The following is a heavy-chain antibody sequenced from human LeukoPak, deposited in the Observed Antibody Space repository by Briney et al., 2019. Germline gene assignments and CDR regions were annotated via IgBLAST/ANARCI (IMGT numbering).Heavy chain of an antibody. Sequence: SGGSLRLSCAASGFTFSSYSMNWVRRAPGKGLEWVSSISSSSYIYYADSVKGRFTISRDNAKNSLYLQMNSLRAEDTAVYYCARDLVVVPAASVDYYYGMDVWGQGTTVTVSS. D-gene: IGHD2-2*01. J-gene: IGHJ6*02. V-gene: IGHV3-21*01. CDR1: GFTFSSYS. CDR2: ISSSSYI. CDR3: ARDLVVVPAASVDYYYGMDV.